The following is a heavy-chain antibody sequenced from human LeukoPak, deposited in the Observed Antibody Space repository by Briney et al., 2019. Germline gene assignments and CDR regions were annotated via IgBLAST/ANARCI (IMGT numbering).Heavy chain of an antibody. Sequence: SAKVSCKASGGTFSSYTISWVRQAPGQRVEWMGRIILILGIANSAQKSQGSVTITADKSTSTAYMELSSLRSEDTAVYYCATAGYCSSTSCYNFDPWGQGTLVTVSS. J-gene: IGHJ5*02. CDR1: GGTFSSYT. CDR3: ATAGYCSSTSCYNFDP. V-gene: IGHV1-69*02. CDR2: IILILGIA. D-gene: IGHD2-2*01.